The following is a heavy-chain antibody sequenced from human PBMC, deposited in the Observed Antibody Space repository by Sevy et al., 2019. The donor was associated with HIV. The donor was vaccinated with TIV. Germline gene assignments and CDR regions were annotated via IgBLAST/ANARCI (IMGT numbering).Heavy chain of an antibody. CDR3: ARQLAVAGNYYYYYGMDV. D-gene: IGHD6-19*01. Sequence: GESLKISCKGSGYSFTSYWIGWVCQMPGKGLEWMGIIYPGDSDTRYSPSFQGQVTISADKSISTAYLQWSSLKASDTAMYYCARQLAVAGNYYYYYGMDVWGQGTTVTVSS. V-gene: IGHV5-51*01. CDR1: GYSFTSYW. CDR2: IYPGDSDT. J-gene: IGHJ6*02.